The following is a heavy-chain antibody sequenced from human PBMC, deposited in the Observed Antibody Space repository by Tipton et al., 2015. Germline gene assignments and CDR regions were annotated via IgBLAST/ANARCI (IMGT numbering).Heavy chain of an antibody. CDR2: IQYSGST. CDR1: GGSVTSGSYY. V-gene: IGHV4-61*01. CDR3: ARARGRHGGLFDS. Sequence: GLVKPSENLSLTCTVSGGSVTSGSYYWSWIRQPPGKGLEWIGYIQYSGSTNYNPSLKSRVTISVDTSKTQFSLKMSSVTASDTAVYYCARARGRHGGLFDSWGQGILVTVSS. D-gene: IGHD4-23*01. J-gene: IGHJ4*02.